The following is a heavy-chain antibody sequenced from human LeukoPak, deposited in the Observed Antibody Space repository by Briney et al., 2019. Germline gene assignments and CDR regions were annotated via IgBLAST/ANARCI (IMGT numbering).Heavy chain of an antibody. J-gene: IGHJ5*02. V-gene: IGHV4-34*01. D-gene: IGHD6-13*01. CDR1: GGSFSGYY. CDR2: INHSGST. CDR3: ARGLALAAGFRSADNWFDP. Sequence: SETLSLTCAVYGGSFSGYYWSWIRQPPGKGLEWIGEINHSGSTNYNPSLKSRVTISVDTSKNQFSLKLSSVTAADTAVYCCARGLALAAGFRSADNWFDPWGQGTLVTVSS.